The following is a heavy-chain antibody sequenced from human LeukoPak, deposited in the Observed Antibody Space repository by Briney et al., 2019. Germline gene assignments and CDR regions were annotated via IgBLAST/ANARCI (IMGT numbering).Heavy chain of an antibody. J-gene: IGHJ4*02. V-gene: IGHV1-69*13. Sequence: SVKVPCTASGGTFSSYAISWVRQAPGQGLEWMGGIIPIFGTANYAQKFQGRVTITADESTSTAYMELSSLRSEDTAVYYCARDFVYPLDYWGQGTLVTVSS. CDR3: ARDFVYPLDY. D-gene: IGHD1-14*01. CDR1: GGTFSSYA. CDR2: IIPIFGTA.